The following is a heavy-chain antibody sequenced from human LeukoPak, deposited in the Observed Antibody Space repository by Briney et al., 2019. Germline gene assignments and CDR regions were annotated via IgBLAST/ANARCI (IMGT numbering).Heavy chain of an antibody. D-gene: IGHD3-9*01. J-gene: IGHJ4*02. CDR2: IRYDGSNK. CDR3: ARDSTYYDIPGGSLDY. V-gene: IGHV3-30*02. CDR1: GFTFSSYG. Sequence: PRGSLRLSCAASGFTFSSYGMHWVRQAPGKGLEWVAFIRYDGSNKYYADSVKGRFTISRDNSKNTLYLQMNSLRAEDTAVYYCARDSTYYDIPGGSLDYWGQGTLVTVSS.